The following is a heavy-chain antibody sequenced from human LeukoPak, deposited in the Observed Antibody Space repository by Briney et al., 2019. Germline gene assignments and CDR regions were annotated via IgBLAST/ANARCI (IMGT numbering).Heavy chain of an antibody. D-gene: IGHD2-15*01. V-gene: IGHV5-51*01. CDR2: IYPADSDT. J-gene: IGHJ4*02. CDR3: ARPGGYGLSSFDF. CDR1: GYSFTSYW. Sequence: GESLKISCKGSGYSFTSYWIGWVRQMPGKGLEWLGIIYPADSDTRYNPSFQGQVTISADKSISTAYLQWGSLKASDTAMYYCARPGGYGLSSFDFWGQGTLVTVSS.